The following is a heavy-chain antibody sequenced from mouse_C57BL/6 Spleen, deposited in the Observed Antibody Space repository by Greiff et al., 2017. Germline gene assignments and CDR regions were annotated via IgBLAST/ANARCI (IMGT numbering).Heavy chain of an antibody. CDR2: INYDGSST. CDR3: ARDSPRYYYGSSYGYAMDY. J-gene: IGHJ4*01. Sequence: EVMLVESEGGLVQPGSSMKLSCTASGFTFSDYYMAWVRQVPEKGLEWVANINYDGSSTYYLDSLKSRFIISRDNAKNILYLQMSSLKSEDTATYYCARDSPRYYYGSSYGYAMDYWGQGTSVTVSS. D-gene: IGHD1-1*01. CDR1: GFTFSDYY. V-gene: IGHV5-16*01.